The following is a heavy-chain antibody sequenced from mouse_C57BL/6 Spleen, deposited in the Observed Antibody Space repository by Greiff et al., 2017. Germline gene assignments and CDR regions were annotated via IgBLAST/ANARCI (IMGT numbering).Heavy chain of an antibody. V-gene: IGHV1-9*01. Sequence: QVQLKESGAELMKPGASVKLSCKATGYTFTGYWIAWVKQRPGHGLEWIGEILPGSGSTNYNEKFKGKATFTADTSSNTAYMQLSSLTTEDSAIYYWARRGYDYDGKYYYAMDYWGQGTSVTVSS. CDR1: GYTFTGYW. D-gene: IGHD2-4*01. CDR3: ARRGYDYDGKYYYAMDY. J-gene: IGHJ4*01. CDR2: ILPGSGST.